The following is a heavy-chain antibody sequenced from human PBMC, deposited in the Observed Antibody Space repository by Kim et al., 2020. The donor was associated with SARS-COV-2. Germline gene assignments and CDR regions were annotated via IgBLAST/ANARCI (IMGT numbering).Heavy chain of an antibody. D-gene: IGHD3-22*01. V-gene: IGHV3-30*01. Sequence: KGRFTISRDNSKNTLYLQMNSLRAEDTAVYYCARDLSYPMIVVGPDAFDIWGQGTMVTVSS. J-gene: IGHJ3*02. CDR3: ARDLSYPMIVVGPDAFDI.